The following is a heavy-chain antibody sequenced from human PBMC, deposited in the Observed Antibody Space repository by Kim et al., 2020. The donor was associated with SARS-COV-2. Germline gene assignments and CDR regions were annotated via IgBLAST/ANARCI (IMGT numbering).Heavy chain of an antibody. CDR3: ARDWSDRRIAAAGILNY. Sequence: ASVKVSCKASGYTFTSYYMHWVRQAPGQGLEWMGIINPSGGSTSYAQKFQGRVTMTRDTSTSTVYMELSSLRSEDTAVYYCARDWSDRRIAAAGILNYWGQGTLVTVSS. D-gene: IGHD6-13*01. J-gene: IGHJ4*02. CDR1: GYTFTSYY. V-gene: IGHV1-46*01. CDR2: INPSGGST.